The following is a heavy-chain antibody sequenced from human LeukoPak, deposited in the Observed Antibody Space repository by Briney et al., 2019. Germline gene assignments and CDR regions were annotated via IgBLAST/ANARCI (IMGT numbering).Heavy chain of an antibody. CDR1: GYTFTGYC. CDR2: INPNSGGT. D-gene: IGHD3-22*01. CDR3: AREGSHYYDSSGPFDI. Sequence: ASVKVSCKASGYTFTGYCMHWVRQAPGQGLEWMGWINPNSGGTNYAQKFQGRVTMTRDTSISTAYMELSRLRSDDTAVYYCAREGSHYYDSSGPFDIWGQGTMVTVSS. J-gene: IGHJ3*02. V-gene: IGHV1-2*02.